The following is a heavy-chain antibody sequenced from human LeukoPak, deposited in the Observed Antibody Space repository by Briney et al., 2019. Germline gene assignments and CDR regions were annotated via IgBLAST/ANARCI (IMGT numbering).Heavy chain of an antibody. V-gene: IGHV3-21*01. D-gene: IGHD1-26*01. CDR1: GFTFSSYS. CDR2: ISSSSSYI. CDR3: ARGHSGSYYSYERHIDI. Sequence: GGSLRLSCAASGFTFSSYSMNWVRQAPGKGLEWASSISSSSSYIYYADSVKGRFTISRDNAKNSLYLQMNSLRAEDTAVYYCARGHSGSYYSYERHIDIWGQGTMVTVSS. J-gene: IGHJ3*02.